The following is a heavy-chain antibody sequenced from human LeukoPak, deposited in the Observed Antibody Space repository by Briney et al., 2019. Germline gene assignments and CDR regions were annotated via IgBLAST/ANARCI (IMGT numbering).Heavy chain of an antibody. V-gene: IGHV4-4*09. Sequence: PSETLSLTCTVSGGSISSYYWSWIRQPPGKGLEWIGYIYTSGSTNYNPSLKSRVTISVDTSKNQFSLKLSSVTAADTAVYYCARQSPYSSSWYRSLIAFDIWGQGTMVTVSS. CDR1: GGSISSYY. CDR3: ARQSPYSSSWYRSLIAFDI. J-gene: IGHJ3*02. D-gene: IGHD6-13*01. CDR2: IYTSGST.